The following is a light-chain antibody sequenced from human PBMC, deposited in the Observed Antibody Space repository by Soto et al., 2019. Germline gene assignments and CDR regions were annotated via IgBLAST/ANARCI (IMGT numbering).Light chain of an antibody. J-gene: IGKJ1*01. CDR1: QDIRND. V-gene: IGKV1-17*01. Sequence: DIQMTQSPSSLSASVGDRVTITCRASQDIRNDLGWFQQKPGKAPKRLIYAASSLQRGVPSRFSGSGYGTEFTLKISSMQPEDYATYYCLQHTDHPPTFGQGTKVEI. CDR3: LQHTDHPPT. CDR2: AAS.